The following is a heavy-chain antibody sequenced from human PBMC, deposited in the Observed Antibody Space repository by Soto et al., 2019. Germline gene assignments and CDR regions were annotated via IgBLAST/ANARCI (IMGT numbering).Heavy chain of an antibody. Sequence: GGSLTLSCAASGFIYSNYAMTWLRRAAWKGLEWVSTSSADGRSTYYADSVKGRISISIDQYKNTLFLQMSGLRVEDTAVYYCARKFRDRVAVAGAYYFDYCGQGTPVTVSS. CDR2: SSADGRST. J-gene: IGHJ4*02. D-gene: IGHD6-19*01. V-gene: IGHV3-23*01. CDR3: ARKFRDRVAVAGAYYFDY. CDR1: GFIYSNYA.